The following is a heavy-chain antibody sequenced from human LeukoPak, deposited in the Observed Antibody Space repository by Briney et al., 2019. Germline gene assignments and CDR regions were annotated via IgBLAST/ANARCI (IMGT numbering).Heavy chain of an antibody. CDR2: MNPNSGNT. J-gene: IGHJ4*02. Sequence: EASVKVSCKASGYTFTSYDINWVRQATGQGLEWMGWMNPNSGNTGYAQKFQGRVTMTRNTSISTAYMELSSLRSEDTAVYYCARGSDYDFWSGYYWVTTVTHFDYWGQGALVTVSS. D-gene: IGHD3-3*01. CDR1: GYTFTSYD. CDR3: ARGSDYDFWSGYYWVTTVTHFDY. V-gene: IGHV1-8*01.